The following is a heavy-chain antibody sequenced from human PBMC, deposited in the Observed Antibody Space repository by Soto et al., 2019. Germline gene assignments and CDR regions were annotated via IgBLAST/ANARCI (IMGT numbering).Heavy chain of an antibody. D-gene: IGHD3-3*01. J-gene: IGHJ4*02. CDR1: GFTFSSYG. V-gene: IGHV3-30*18. CDR2: ISYDGSNK. CDR3: AKDLEGEDFDY. Sequence: RGSLRLSCAASGFTFSSYGMHWVRQAPGKGLEWVAVISYDGSNKYYADSVKGRFTISRDNSKNTLYLQMNSLRAEDTAVYYCAKDLEGEDFDYWGQGTLVTVSS.